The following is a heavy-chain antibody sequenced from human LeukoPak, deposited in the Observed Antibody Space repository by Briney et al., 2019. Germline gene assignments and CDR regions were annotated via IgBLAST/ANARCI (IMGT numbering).Heavy chain of an antibody. CDR2: IYISGST. CDR3: ARGAGCSGGSCFFNWFDP. V-gene: IGHV4-61*02. Sequence: PSETLSLTCTVSGGSISSGSYYWSWIRQPAGKGLEWIGRIYISGSTNYNPSLKSRVTISVDTSKNQFSLKLSSVTAADTAVYYCARGAGCSGGSCFFNWFDPWGQGTLVTVSS. D-gene: IGHD2-15*01. CDR1: GGSISSGSYY. J-gene: IGHJ5*02.